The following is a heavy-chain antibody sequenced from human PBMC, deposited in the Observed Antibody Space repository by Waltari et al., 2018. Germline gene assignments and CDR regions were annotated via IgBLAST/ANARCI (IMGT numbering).Heavy chain of an antibody. V-gene: IGHV1-2*06. CDR3: ARVIGPTTVTTSLDY. Sequence: QVQLVQSGAEVKKPGASVKVSCKASGYTFTGYYMHWVRQAPGQGLEWMGRINPNSGGTNYAQKFQGRVTMTRDTSISTAYMELSRLRSDDTAVYYCARVIGPTTVTTSLDYWGQGTLVTVSS. J-gene: IGHJ4*02. D-gene: IGHD4-17*01. CDR2: INPNSGGT. CDR1: GYTFTGYY.